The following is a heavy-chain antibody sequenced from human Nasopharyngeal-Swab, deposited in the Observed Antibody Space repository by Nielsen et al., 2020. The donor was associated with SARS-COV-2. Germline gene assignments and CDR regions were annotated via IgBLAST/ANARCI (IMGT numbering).Heavy chain of an antibody. CDR3: ARASVPAAIGVFGFDY. D-gene: IGHD2-2*01. CDR2: ISSSGSTI. J-gene: IGHJ4*02. V-gene: IGHV3-11*04. Sequence: WIRQPPGKGLEWVSYISSSGSTIYCADSVKGRFTISRDNAKNSLYLQMNSLRAEDTAVYYCARASVPAAIGVFGFDYWGQGTLVTVSS.